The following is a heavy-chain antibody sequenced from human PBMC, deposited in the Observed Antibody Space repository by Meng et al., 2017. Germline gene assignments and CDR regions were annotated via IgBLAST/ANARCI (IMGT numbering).Heavy chain of an antibody. Sequence: GESLKISCAASGFTFSSYEMNWVRQAPGKGLEWVSYISSSGSTIYYADSVKGRFTISRDNAKNSLYLQMNSLRAEDTAVYYCARSRVDMVRGVIIKVYYYYGMDVWGQGTTVTVSS. CDR2: ISSSGSTI. V-gene: IGHV3-48*03. D-gene: IGHD3-10*01. CDR3: ARSRVDMVRGVIIKVYYYYGMDV. J-gene: IGHJ6*02. CDR1: GFTFSSYE.